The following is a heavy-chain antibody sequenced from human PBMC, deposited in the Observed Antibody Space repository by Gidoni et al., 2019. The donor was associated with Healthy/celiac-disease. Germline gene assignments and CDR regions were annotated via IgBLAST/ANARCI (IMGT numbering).Heavy chain of an antibody. V-gene: IGHV1-69*04. Sequence: QAQLVQSGAEVKQPGSSVKVSCKASGGTFSSSAISWVRQAPGQGLEWMGRIIPILGIANYAQKFQGRVTITADKSTSTAYMELSSLRSEDTAVYYCARDPVPAALTNWFDPWGQGTLVTVSA. CDR3: ARDPVPAALTNWFDP. J-gene: IGHJ5*02. CDR1: GGTFSSSA. D-gene: IGHD2-2*01. CDR2: IIPILGIA.